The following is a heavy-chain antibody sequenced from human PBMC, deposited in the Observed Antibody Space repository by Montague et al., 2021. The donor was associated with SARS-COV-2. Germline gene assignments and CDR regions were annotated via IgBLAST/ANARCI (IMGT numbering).Heavy chain of an antibody. CDR2: LSYSGIT. D-gene: IGHD3-22*01. CDR3: ARHPPGHYDRSGIYKLYWYCDV. V-gene: IGHV4-39*01. CDR1: GDSVSRSTFA. Sequence: SETLSLTCAVDGDSVSRSTFAWIGIPLVRAQGMKWIRMLSYSGITCASLSLKSRVTISVDTSKNQFSLKLNFVTAADTAVYYCARHPPGHYDRSGIYKLYWYCDVWGSGTLVTVSS. J-gene: IGHJ2*01.